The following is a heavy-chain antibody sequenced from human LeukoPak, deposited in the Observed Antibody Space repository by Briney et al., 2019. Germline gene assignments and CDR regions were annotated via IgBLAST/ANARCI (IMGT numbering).Heavy chain of an antibody. J-gene: IGHJ4*02. CDR3: ARNHRVRYYDSSGYYYVGGIIDY. CDR2: IYYSGSI. CDR1: GGSISSYR. D-gene: IGHD3-22*01. V-gene: IGHV4-28*05. Sequence: SETLSLTCTVSGGSISSYRWTWIRQPPGKGLEWIGYIYYSGSIYYNPSLKSRVTMPVNTSKNQFSLKLSSVTAVDTAVYYCARNHRVRYYDSSGYYYVGGIIDYWGQGTLVTVSS.